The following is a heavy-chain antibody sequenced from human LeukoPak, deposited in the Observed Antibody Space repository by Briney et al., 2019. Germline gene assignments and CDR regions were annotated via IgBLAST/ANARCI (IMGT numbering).Heavy chain of an antibody. Sequence: GGSLRLSCAASGFTCCIYEMNWVAQAPGEGLVGVSYISSSGRTIYYADSVKGRFTISRDNAKNSLYLQMNSLRAEDTAVYYCARATYYYDSSGYLVDYWGQGTLVTVSS. CDR2: ISSSGRTI. D-gene: IGHD3-22*01. V-gene: IGHV3-48*03. CDR1: GFTCCIYE. J-gene: IGHJ4*02. CDR3: ARATYYYDSSGYLVDY.